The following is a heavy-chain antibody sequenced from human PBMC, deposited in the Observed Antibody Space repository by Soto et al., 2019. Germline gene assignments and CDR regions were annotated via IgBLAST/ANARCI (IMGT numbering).Heavy chain of an antibody. CDR3: ARDNMSGTASTLRCDP. Sequence: SETLSLTCTVSGASISSEGYYWSWIRQFPGKGIEWIGYIYYSGSTNYNPSLRSRVTISVDTSKTRFFLKLTSVTAADTAVYFCARDNMSGTASTLRCDPWGQGSKVTVSS. CDR2: IYYSGST. D-gene: IGHD2-2*01. J-gene: IGHJ5*02. V-gene: IGHV4-31*03. CDR1: GASISSEGYY.